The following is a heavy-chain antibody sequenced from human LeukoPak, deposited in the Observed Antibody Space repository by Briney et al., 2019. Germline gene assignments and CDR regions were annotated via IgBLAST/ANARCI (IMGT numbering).Heavy chain of an antibody. CDR3: ARDHCSGGSCYPGWFDP. J-gene: IGHJ5*02. CDR2: IYSSGST. Sequence: SETLSLTCVVSGGSLSSYYWNWIRLPPGKGLEWIGYIYSSGSTIYNPSLKSRVTISIDTSRNQFSLRLSSVTAADTAVYYCARDHCSGGSCYPGWFDPWGQGTLVTISS. CDR1: GGSLSSYY. V-gene: IGHV4-59*01. D-gene: IGHD2-15*01.